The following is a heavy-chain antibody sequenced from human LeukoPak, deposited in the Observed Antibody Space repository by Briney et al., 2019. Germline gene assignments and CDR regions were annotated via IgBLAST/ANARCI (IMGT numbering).Heavy chain of an antibody. CDR2: IRSKANSYAT. J-gene: IGHJ4*02. CDR3: TRQDSYGYYFDY. V-gene: IGHV3-73*01. D-gene: IGHD5-18*01. CDR1: GFTFSGSA. Sequence: PEGSLRLSCAASGFTFSGSAMHWVRQASGKGLEWVGRIRSKANSYATAYAASVKGRFTISRDDSKNTAYLQMNSLKTEDTAVYYCTRQDSYGYYFDYWGQGTLVTVSS.